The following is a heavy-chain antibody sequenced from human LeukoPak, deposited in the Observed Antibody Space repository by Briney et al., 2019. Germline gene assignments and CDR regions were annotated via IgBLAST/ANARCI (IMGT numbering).Heavy chain of an antibody. D-gene: IGHD1-26*01. Sequence: GESLKISCEASGYSFTNYWIGWVRQMPGKGLEFMGIIYPGDSDTRYSPSFQGQVTISVDKSINTAYLQWSSLKASDSAMYYCAKTAYSGSYGAYDWGQGTLVTVSS. CDR3: AKTAYSGSYGAYD. CDR1: GYSFTNYW. CDR2: IYPGDSDT. J-gene: IGHJ4*02. V-gene: IGHV5-51*01.